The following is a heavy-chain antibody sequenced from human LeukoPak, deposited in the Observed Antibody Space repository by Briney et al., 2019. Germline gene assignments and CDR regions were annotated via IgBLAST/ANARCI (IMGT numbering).Heavy chain of an antibody. D-gene: IGHD3-22*01. Sequence: PGGSLRLSCAASGFTFSSYSMNWVRQAPGKGLEWVSYISSSSSTIYYADSVKGRFTISRDNAKNSLYLQMNSLRAEDTAVYYCARTYDSSGYYYLLGSGLDYWGQGTLVTVSS. CDR3: ARTYDSSGYYYLLGSGLDY. V-gene: IGHV3-48*01. CDR2: ISSSSSTI. CDR1: GFTFSSYS. J-gene: IGHJ4*02.